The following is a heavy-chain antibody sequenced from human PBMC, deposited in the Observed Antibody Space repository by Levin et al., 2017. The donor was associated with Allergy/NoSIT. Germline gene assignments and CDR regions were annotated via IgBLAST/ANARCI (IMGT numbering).Heavy chain of an antibody. D-gene: IGHD6-13*01. CDR1: AFNFRTYW. Sequence: GESLKISCEVAAFNFRTYWMHWVRQAPGKGLVWVARINSDGSSISYADSVKGRFTISRDNAMYTAYLQMNSLRVDDTAVYHCHPGGIGAVKDGFHVWGQGTMVTVSS. J-gene: IGHJ3*01. CDR3: HPGGIGAVKDGFHV. V-gene: IGHV3-74*01. CDR2: INSDGSSI.